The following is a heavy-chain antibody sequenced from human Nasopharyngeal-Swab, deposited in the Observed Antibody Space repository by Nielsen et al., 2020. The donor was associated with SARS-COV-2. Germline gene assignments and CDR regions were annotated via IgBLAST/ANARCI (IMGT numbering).Heavy chain of an antibody. CDR2: NYYNGNT. Sequence: LETLSLTCTVSGDSIAYSTFYWGWIRQPPGKGLEWIGNNYYNGNTYQNPSLKSRLTISVDKSKNQFSLQLSSVTAADTAVYYCVRSSSWYYFDYWAQGTQVTVSS. J-gene: IGHJ4*01. CDR1: GDSIAYSTFY. D-gene: IGHD6-13*01. V-gene: IGHV4-39*01. CDR3: VRSSSWYYFDY.